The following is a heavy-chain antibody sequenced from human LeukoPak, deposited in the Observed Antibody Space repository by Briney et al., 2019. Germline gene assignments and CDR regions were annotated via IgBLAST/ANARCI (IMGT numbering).Heavy chain of an antibody. CDR3: AKRPSIIVGVSNWFDP. CDR2: IRYDGRNK. V-gene: IGHV3-30*02. Sequence: GGSLRLSCVVSGFDFSGFSMSWVRQAPGKGLEWVAFIRYDGRNKYYADSVKGRFTISRDNSKNTLYLQMNSLRAEDTAVYYCAKRPSIIVGVSNWFDPWGQGTLVTVSS. CDR1: GFDFSGFS. J-gene: IGHJ5*02. D-gene: IGHD1-26*01.